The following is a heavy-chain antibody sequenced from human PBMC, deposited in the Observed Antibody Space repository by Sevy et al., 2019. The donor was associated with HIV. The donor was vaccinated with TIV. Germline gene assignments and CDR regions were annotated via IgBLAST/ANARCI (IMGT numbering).Heavy chain of an antibody. CDR2: FYTGGST. D-gene: IGHD2-8*02. CDR3: ARDHGGVQDWYFDL. Sequence: GGSLRLTCAASGFTVSNNYMSWVRQAPGRGLEWVSVFYTGGSTYYVDSVKGRFTISRDDSKNTLYLQMNSLRAEDTAVYYCARDHGGVQDWYFDLWGRGTLVTVSS. J-gene: IGHJ2*01. CDR1: GFTVSNNY. V-gene: IGHV3-53*01.